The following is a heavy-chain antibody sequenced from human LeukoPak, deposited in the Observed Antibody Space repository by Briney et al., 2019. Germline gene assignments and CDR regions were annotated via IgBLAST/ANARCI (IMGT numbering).Heavy chain of an antibody. CDR1: GGSFSGYY. Sequence: PSETLSLTCAVYGGSFSGYYWSWIRQSPWKGLEWIGEITHSGSTNYSPPLRSRVAMSVDTSNNQFSLTLNSVSAADTAVYYCARGTYNYDQYYFDDWGQGSLVTVSP. CDR3: ARGTYNYDQYYFDD. J-gene: IGHJ4*02. V-gene: IGHV4-34*01. D-gene: IGHD3-22*01. CDR2: ITHSGST.